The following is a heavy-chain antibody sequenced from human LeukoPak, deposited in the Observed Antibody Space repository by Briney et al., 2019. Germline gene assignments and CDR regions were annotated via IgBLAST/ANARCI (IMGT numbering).Heavy chain of an antibody. CDR1: GGSFSGYY. Sequence: SETLSLTCAVYGGSFSGYYWSWIRQPPGKGLEWIGEINQRRNANYNPSLKSRVTISIDTSKNQFSLKLSSVTAADTAVYYCARERSTGPRAFDIWGQGTMVTVSS. V-gene: IGHV4-34*01. D-gene: IGHD1-1*01. J-gene: IGHJ3*02. CDR2: INQRRNA. CDR3: ARERSTGPRAFDI.